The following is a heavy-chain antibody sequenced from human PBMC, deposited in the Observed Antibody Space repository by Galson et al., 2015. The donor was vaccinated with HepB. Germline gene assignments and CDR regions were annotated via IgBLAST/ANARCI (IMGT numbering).Heavy chain of an antibody. D-gene: IGHD4-17*01. CDR1: GFTFSDYY. CDR3: SGVADADYGDHSHFDS. J-gene: IGHJ4*02. CDR2: ISQSGTYT. Sequence: SLRLSCAASGFTFSDYYMSWIRQAPGKGLEWISYISQSGTYTNYADSVKGRFTISRDNAQNSLYLQINSLRAEAKAVYYWSGVADADYGDHSHFDSWGQGTLVTVSP. V-gene: IGHV3-11*06.